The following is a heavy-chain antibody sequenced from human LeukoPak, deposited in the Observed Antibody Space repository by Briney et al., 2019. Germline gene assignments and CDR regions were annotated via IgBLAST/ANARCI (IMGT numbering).Heavy chain of an antibody. CDR3: ARVRLANTPEFFQH. CDR1: GFTVNDYW. CDR2: IKQDGGEK. V-gene: IGHV3-7*03. Sequence: GGSLRLSCAASGFTVNDYWMSWVRQAPGKGLEWVASIKQDGGEKRYVDSVKGRFTISRDNTENSLYLQMNSLGAEDTALYYCARVRLANTPEFFQHWGQGTLVTVSS. D-gene: IGHD3-9*01. J-gene: IGHJ1*01.